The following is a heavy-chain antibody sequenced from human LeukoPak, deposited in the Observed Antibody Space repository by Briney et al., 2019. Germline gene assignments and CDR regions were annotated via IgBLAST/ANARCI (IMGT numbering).Heavy chain of an antibody. V-gene: IGHV3-23*01. CDR3: AKDKSLISSGYYSTTTFDY. CDR1: GFTFSSYD. Sequence: GGSLRLSCAASGFTFSSYDMTWVRQTPGKGLEWVALISRSGGTTYYADSVKGRFTISRDNSKNTLYLQMNSLRAEDTAEYYCAKDKSLISSGYYSTTTFDYWGQGTLVTVSS. CDR2: ISRSGGTT. J-gene: IGHJ4*02. D-gene: IGHD3-22*01.